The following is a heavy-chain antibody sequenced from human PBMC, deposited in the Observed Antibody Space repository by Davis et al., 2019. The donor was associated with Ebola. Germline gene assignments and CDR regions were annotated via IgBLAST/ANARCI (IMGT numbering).Heavy chain of an antibody. CDR1: GFTFSSYS. CDR2: IKQDGSEK. Sequence: GESLKISCAASGFTFSSYSMNWVRQAPGKGLEWVANIKQDGSEKYYVDSVKGRFTISRDNAKNSLYLQMNSLRAEDTAVYYCARDLFFIWGQGTMVTVSS. V-gene: IGHV3-7*03. D-gene: IGHD3-3*01. J-gene: IGHJ3*02. CDR3: ARDLFFI.